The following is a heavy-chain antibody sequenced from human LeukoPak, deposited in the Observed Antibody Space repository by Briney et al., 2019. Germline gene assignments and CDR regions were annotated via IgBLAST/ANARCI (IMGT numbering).Heavy chain of an antibody. D-gene: IGHD3-22*01. J-gene: IGHJ3*01. V-gene: IGHV3-74*03. CDR1: GFIFSGYW. CDR3: ARGMIAEIDAFDV. Sequence: GGSLRLSCAASGFIFSGYWMNWVRQAPGKGLAWVAGIDSDGSTTKYADSVKGRFTISRDNAKNTLYLQMNSLRAEDTAVYYCARGMIAEIDAFDVWGQGTMVTVSS. CDR2: IDSDGSTT.